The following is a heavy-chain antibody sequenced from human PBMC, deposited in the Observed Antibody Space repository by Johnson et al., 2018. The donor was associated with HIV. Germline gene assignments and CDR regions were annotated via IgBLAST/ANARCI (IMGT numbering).Heavy chain of an antibody. CDR2: INWNGGST. J-gene: IGHJ3*02. D-gene: IGHD4-23*01. V-gene: IGHV3-20*04. CDR3: AKARSLLDYGGFDAFDI. Sequence: VQLLESGGGLVQPGGSPRLSCAASGFIVDDYGMSWVRQALGQGLEWVSGINWNGGSTGYADSVKGLFTISRDNAKNSLYLQMNSQRAEDTALYYCAKARSLLDYGGFDAFDIWGQGTLVIVSS. CDR1: GFIVDDYG.